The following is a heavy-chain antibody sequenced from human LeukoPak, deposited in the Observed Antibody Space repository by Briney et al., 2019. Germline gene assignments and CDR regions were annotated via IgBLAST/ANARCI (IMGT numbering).Heavy chain of an antibody. CDR1: RGTLSSYA. V-gene: IGHV1-69*13. Sequence: SVKVSCKASRGTLSSYAISWVRQAPGQGLEWMGGIIPIFGTANYAQKFQGRVTITADESTSTAYMELSSLRSEDTAVYYCARDPYYYGSGNWFDPWGQGTLVTVSS. CDR2: IIPIFGTA. J-gene: IGHJ5*02. D-gene: IGHD3-10*01. CDR3: ARDPYYYGSGNWFDP.